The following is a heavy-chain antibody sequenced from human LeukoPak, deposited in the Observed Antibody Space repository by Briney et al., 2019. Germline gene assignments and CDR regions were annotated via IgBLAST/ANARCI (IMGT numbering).Heavy chain of an antibody. Sequence: PSETLSLTCAVYGGSFSGYYWSWIRQPPGKGLEWIGYIYYSGSTNYNPSLKSRVTISVDTSKNQFSLKLSSVTAADTAVYYCARDERSALYWGQGTLVTVSS. J-gene: IGHJ4*02. CDR1: GGSFSGYY. V-gene: IGHV4-59*12. CDR3: ARDERSALY. CDR2: IYYSGST.